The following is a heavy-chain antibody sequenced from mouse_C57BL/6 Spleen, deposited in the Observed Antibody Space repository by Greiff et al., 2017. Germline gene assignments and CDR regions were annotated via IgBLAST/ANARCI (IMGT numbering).Heavy chain of an antibody. V-gene: IGHV3-6*01. CDR1: GYSITSGYY. D-gene: IGHD1-1*01. CDR3: ARARYYGSPSWFAY. J-gene: IGHJ3*01. Sequence: EVKLEESGPGLVKPSQSLSLTCSVTGYSITSGYYWNWIRQFPGNKLEWMGYISYDGSNNYNPSLKNRISITRYTSRNQCFLKLNAVTTEDTATYYCARARYYGSPSWFAYWGQGTLVTVSA. CDR2: ISYDGSN.